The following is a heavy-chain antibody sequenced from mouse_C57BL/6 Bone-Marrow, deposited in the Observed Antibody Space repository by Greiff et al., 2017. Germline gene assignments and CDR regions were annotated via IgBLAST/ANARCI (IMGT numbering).Heavy chain of an antibody. Sequence: QVQLQQPGAELVKPGASVKLSCKASGYTFTSYWMHWVKQRPGRGLEWIGRIDPNSGGTKYNEKFKSKARLTVDKPSSTDYMQLSSLTSEDSAVYYFAREGAYDYDWFAYWGQGTLVTGSA. CDR2: IDPNSGGT. V-gene: IGHV1-72*01. CDR3: AREGAYDYDWFAY. D-gene: IGHD2-4*01. J-gene: IGHJ3*01. CDR1: GYTFTSYW.